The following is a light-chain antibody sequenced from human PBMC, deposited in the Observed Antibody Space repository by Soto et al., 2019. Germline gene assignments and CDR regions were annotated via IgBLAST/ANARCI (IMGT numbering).Light chain of an antibody. V-gene: IGLV1-47*01. CDR2: RNN. Sequence: QSVLTQPPSASGTPGQRVTISCSGSSSNIGSNYVYWYQQLPGTATKLLIYRNNQRPSGVPDRFSGSKSGTSASLAISGLRSEDEADYYCAAWDDSLSVWVFGGGTKVTVL. CDR1: SSNIGSNY. J-gene: IGLJ3*02. CDR3: AAWDDSLSVWV.